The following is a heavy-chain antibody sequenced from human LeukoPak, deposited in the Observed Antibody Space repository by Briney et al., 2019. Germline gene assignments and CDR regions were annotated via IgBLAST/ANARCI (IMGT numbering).Heavy chain of an antibody. CDR2: FDPEDGET. CDR3: ATEGKMVRGVYTDY. D-gene: IGHD3-10*01. CDR1: GYTLTELS. J-gene: IGHJ4*02. Sequence: ASVKVSCKVSGYTLTELSMHWVRQAPGKGLEWMGRFDPEDGETIYAQKFQGRVTMTVDTSTDTVYTELSSLRSEDTAVYYCATEGKMVRGVYTDYWGQGTLVTVSS. V-gene: IGHV1-24*01.